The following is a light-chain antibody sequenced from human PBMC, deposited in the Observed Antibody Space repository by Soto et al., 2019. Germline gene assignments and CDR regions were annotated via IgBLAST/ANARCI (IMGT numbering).Light chain of an antibody. Sequence: EVVMTQSPATLSVSPGERATLSCRASQSVSSNLAWNQQKPGQAPRLLIYGASTRATGIRARFSCSGSGTEFTLTISSLQSEDFAVYYCQQYNNWPPWTFGQGTKVEIK. CDR3: QQYNNWPPWT. CDR1: QSVSSN. CDR2: GAS. J-gene: IGKJ1*01. V-gene: IGKV3-15*01.